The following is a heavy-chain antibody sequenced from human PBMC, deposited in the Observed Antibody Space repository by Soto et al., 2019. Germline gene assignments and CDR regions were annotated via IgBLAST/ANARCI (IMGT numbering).Heavy chain of an antibody. D-gene: IGHD3-10*01. V-gene: IGHV3-30*18. CDR1: GFTFSIYG. CDR2: ISYDGSNK. Sequence: QVQLVESGGGVVQPGRSLRLSCAASGFTFSIYGMHWVRQAPGKGLEWVAVISYDGSNKYYADSVKGRFTISRDNSKNTLYLQMNSLRAEDTAVYYCAKEAGIARGTFDPWGQGTLVTVSS. CDR3: AKEAGIARGTFDP. J-gene: IGHJ5*02.